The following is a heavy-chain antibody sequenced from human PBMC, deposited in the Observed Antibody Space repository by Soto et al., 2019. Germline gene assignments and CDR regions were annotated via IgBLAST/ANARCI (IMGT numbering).Heavy chain of an antibody. D-gene: IGHD5-12*01. CDR2: LSGSGGST. J-gene: IGHJ4*02. V-gene: IGHV3-23*01. CDR3: AKVVLLTSGYDYWDRYYFDY. Sequence: GGSLRLSCAGSGLTFSNYAMSWVRQAPGKGLEWVSGLSGSGGSTYYADSVKGRFTVSRDNSKNTLFLQMNSLRAEDTAVYYCAKVVLLTSGYDYWDRYYFDYWGQGTLVTVSS. CDR1: GLTFSNYA.